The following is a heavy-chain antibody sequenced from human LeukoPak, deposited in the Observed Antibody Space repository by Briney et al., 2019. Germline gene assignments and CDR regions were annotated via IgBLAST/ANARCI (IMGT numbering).Heavy chain of an antibody. CDR1: GGSISSYY. V-gene: IGHV4-59*01. D-gene: IGHD3-3*01. Sequence: SETLSLTCTVSGGSISSYYWSWIRQPPGKGLDWIGYIYYSGSTNYNPSLNSRGTISVDTSKDQFSLKLSSVTAADTAVYYCARGYDFWSGYPFDPWGQGTLVTVSS. J-gene: IGHJ5*02. CDR2: IYYSGST. CDR3: ARGYDFWSGYPFDP.